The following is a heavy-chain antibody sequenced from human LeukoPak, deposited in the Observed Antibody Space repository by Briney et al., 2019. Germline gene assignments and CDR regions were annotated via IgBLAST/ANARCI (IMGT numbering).Heavy chain of an antibody. V-gene: IGHV3-23*01. Sequence: GGSLLLSCAASGFTFSINGMSWVRQAPGKGLEGVSAISGSGASTYYADSVKGRFTISRENSKNTLYLQVSSLRAEDTAVYYCEKHLGYTSSCPDYWGQGTLVTVSS. CDR2: ISGSGAST. J-gene: IGHJ4*02. CDR1: GFTFSING. D-gene: IGHD6-13*01. CDR3: EKHLGYTSSCPDY.